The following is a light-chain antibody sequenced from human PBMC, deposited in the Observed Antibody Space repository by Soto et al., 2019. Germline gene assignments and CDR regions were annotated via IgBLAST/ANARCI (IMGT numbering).Light chain of an antibody. V-gene: IGKV4-1*01. CDR2: WAS. CDR1: QSVLYSSDNKNY. CDR3: HQYYSGFYT. J-gene: IGKJ2*01. Sequence: DIVMTQSPDSLAVSLGERATSNCKSSQSVLYSSDNKNYLAWYQQKPRQPHKLLIYWASTRESGVADRFSGSGSGTEFTHTIINLQAEDVPVYFCHQYYSGFYTFSQGTELEIK.